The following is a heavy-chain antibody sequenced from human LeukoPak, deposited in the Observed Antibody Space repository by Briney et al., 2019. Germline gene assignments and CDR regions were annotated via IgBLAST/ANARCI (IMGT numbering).Heavy chain of an antibody. CDR2: ISSSSSTI. Sequence: GGSLRLSCAASGFTFSSYSMNWVRQAPGKGREWVSYISSSSSTIYYADSVKGRFTISRDNAKNSLYLQMNSLRAEDTAVYYCARDLGGGDIDYWGQGTLVTVSS. D-gene: IGHD2-21*01. J-gene: IGHJ4*02. CDR3: ARDLGGGDIDY. CDR1: GFTFSSYS. V-gene: IGHV3-48*01.